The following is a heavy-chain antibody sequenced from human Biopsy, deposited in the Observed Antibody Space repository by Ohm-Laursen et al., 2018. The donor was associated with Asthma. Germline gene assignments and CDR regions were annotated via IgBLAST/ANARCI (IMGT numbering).Heavy chain of an antibody. CDR1: GDSIDSGDYS. Sequence: SQTLSLTCVVSGDSIDSGDYSWTWIRQSPGVGLEWIGYIYRNGDTYYNPTLKNRVTISIDRSKNQFSLRLRSVTVADTAVYYCARGWNCGGDCYSLDSWGQGTLVTVSS. CDR3: ARGWNCGGDCYSLDS. D-gene: IGHD2-21*02. J-gene: IGHJ4*02. CDR2: IYRNGDT. V-gene: IGHV4-30-2*06.